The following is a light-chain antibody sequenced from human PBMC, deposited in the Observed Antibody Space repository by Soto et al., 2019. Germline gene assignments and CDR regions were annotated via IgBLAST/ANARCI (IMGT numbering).Light chain of an antibody. Sequence: QSVLTQPASVSGSPGQSITISCTGTSSDVGNYNYVSWFQQHPGKAPKLIIFEVSYRPSGISNRFSGSKSGNTASLTISGLQAEDEAVYYCSSYTTSSTLVFGPGTQAHRP. CDR3: SSYTTSSTLV. CDR2: EVS. J-gene: IGLJ1*01. CDR1: SSDVGNYNY. V-gene: IGLV2-14*01.